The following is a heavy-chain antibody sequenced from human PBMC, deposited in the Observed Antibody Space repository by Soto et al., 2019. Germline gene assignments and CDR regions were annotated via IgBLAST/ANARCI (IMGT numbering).Heavy chain of an antibody. Sequence: GGSLRLSCAASGFTFSSYGMHWVRQAPGKGLEWVAVIWYDGSNKYYADSVKGRFTISRDNSKNTPYLQMNSLRAEDTAVYYCARERGYSYGSFDYWGQGTLVTVSS. CDR3: ARERGYSYGSFDY. CDR2: IWYDGSNK. D-gene: IGHD5-18*01. CDR1: GFTFSSYG. J-gene: IGHJ4*02. V-gene: IGHV3-33*01.